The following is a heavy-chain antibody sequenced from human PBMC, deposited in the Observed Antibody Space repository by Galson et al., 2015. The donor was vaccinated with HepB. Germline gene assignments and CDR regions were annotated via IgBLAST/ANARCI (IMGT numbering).Heavy chain of an antibody. Sequence: SLRLSCAASGFTFSNAWMSWVRQAPGKGLEWVGRIKSKTDGGTTDYAAPVKGRFTISRDDSKNTLYLQMNSLKTEDTAVYYCTTDRQARFGKDYWGQGTLSPSPQ. CDR1: GFTFSNAW. J-gene: IGHJ4*02. V-gene: IGHV3-15*01. CDR3: TTDRQARFGKDY. CDR2: IKSKTDGGTT. D-gene: IGHD3-10*01.